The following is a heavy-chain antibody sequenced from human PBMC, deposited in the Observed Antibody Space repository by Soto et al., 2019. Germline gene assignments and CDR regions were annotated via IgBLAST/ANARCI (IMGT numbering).Heavy chain of an antibody. CDR1: GGTISSGCYS. CDR3: ASKFGELLADAFDI. CDR2: IYHSGST. D-gene: IGHD3-10*01. J-gene: IGHJ3*02. Sequence: SETLSLTSAVSGGTISSGCYSWSWIRQPPGKGLEWIGYIYHSGSTYYNPSLKSRVTISVDRSKNQFSLKLSSVTAADTAVYYCASKFGELLADAFDIWGQGTVVTVSS. V-gene: IGHV4-30-2*01.